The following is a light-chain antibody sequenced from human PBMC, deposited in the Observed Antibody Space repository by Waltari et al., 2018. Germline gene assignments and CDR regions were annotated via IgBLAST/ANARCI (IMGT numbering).Light chain of an antibody. CDR1: NTDVGPYNY. J-gene: IGLJ2*01. Sequence: QPALTQPASVSGLPGQPITFSCTGPNTDVGPYNYVSGFQQHPGKAPKLILYEVSNRPSGVSKRFSGSKSGNTASLTISGLQAEDEADYYCNSYTSSSSLDGSVVFGGGTKVTVL. CDR3: NSYTSSSSLDGSVV. CDR2: EVS. V-gene: IGLV2-14*01.